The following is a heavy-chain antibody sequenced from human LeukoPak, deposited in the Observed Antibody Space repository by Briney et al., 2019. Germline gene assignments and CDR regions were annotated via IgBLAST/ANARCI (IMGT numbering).Heavy chain of an antibody. V-gene: IGHV3-23*01. D-gene: IGHD6-19*01. Sequence: GGSLRLSCAASGFTFSNYAMRWDRQAPGKGLEWVSGISGSGDSTYYADSVKGRFTISRENSKNTLYLQMNSLRAEDTAVYFCARRSGVAVAGAFDYWGQGTLVTVSS. CDR3: ARRSGVAVAGAFDY. J-gene: IGHJ4*02. CDR1: GFTFSNYA. CDR2: ISGSGDST.